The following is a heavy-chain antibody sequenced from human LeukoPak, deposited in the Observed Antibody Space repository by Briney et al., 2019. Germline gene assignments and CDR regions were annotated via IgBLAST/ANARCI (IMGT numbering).Heavy chain of an antibody. CDR2: INHSGST. D-gene: IGHD3-10*01. J-gene: IGHJ3*02. Sequence: SETLSLACAVYGGSFSGYYWSWIRQPPGKGLEWIGEINHSGSTNYSPSLKSRVTISLDTSRNQFSLRLNSVTAADTAVYYCAKSNGYGLIDIWGQGTMVTVSS. V-gene: IGHV4-34*01. CDR1: GGSFSGYY. CDR3: AKSNGYGLIDI.